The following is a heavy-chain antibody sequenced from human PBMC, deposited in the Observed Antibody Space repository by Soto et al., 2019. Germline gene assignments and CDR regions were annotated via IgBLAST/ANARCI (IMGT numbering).Heavy chain of an antibody. J-gene: IGHJ6*02. CDR3: ARLYCISTSCYLGMDV. V-gene: IGHV1-18*01. CDR2: ISAYNGNT. Sequence: QVQLVQSGAEVKKPGASVKVSCKASGYTFTSYGISWVRQAPGQGLEWMGWISAYNGNTNYAQKLQGRVTMTTDTSTRTAYTELRSLRSDDTAVYYCARLYCISTSCYLGMDVWGQGTTVTVSS. CDR1: GYTFTSYG. D-gene: IGHD2-2*01.